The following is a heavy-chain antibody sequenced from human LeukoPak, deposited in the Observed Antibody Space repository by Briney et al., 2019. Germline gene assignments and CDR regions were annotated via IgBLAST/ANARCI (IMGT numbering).Heavy chain of an antibody. V-gene: IGHV4-61*02. J-gene: IGHJ4*02. CDR1: GGSISSGSYC. Sequence: SQTLSLTCTVSGGSISSGSYCWSWIRQPAGQGLEWIGRIYTSGSTNYNPSLKSRVTISVDTSKDQFSLKLSSVTAADTAVYYCARFSLMATTFDYWGQGTLVTVSS. CDR3: ARFSLMATTFDY. D-gene: IGHD5-24*01. CDR2: IYTSGST.